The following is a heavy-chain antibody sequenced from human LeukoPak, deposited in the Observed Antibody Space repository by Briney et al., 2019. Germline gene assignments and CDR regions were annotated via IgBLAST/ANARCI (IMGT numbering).Heavy chain of an antibody. Sequence: GGSLGLSCAASGFTFSDYYMSWIRQAPGKGLEWISYISSSGSTTYYADSVKGRFTISRDNAKNSVDLQMNSLRAEDTAVYCCARAGILITFGGLYLWGQGTLVTVSS. D-gene: IGHD3-16*01. CDR2: ISSSGSTT. J-gene: IGHJ5*02. CDR3: ARAGILITFGGLYL. V-gene: IGHV3-11*01. CDR1: GFTFSDYY.